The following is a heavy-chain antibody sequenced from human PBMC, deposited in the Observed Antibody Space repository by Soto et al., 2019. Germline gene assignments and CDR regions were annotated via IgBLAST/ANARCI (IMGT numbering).Heavy chain of an antibody. CDR1: GGSISSYY. J-gene: IGHJ6*02. CDR2: IYTSGST. V-gene: IGHV4-4*07. Sequence: PSETLSLTCTVSGGSISSYYWSWIRQPAGKGLEWIGRIYTSGSTNYNPSLKSRVTMSVDTSKNQFSLKLSSVTAADTAVYYCARTKVPKKAAAAHRYYYGMDVWGQGTTVTVSS. CDR3: ARTKVPKKAAAAHRYYYGMDV. D-gene: IGHD6-13*01.